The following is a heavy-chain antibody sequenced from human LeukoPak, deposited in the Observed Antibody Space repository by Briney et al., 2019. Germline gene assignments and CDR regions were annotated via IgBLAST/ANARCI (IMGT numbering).Heavy chain of an antibody. CDR3: ARWVRNWNLDAFDI. V-gene: IGHV4-39*01. J-gene: IGHJ3*02. CDR1: GGSISSSRYY. D-gene: IGHD1-20*01. Sequence: SETLSLTCTVSGGSISSSRYYWGWLRQPPGKGLEWIGSIYYSGSTYSNPSLKSRVTISVDTSKTQFSLKLSSVTAADTAVYYCARWVRNWNLDAFDIWGQGTMVTVSS. CDR2: IYYSGST.